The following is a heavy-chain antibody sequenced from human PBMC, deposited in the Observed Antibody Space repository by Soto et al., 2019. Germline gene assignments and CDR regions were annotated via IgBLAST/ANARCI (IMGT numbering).Heavy chain of an antibody. J-gene: IGHJ6*02. D-gene: IGHD3-3*01. CDR3: ARVRFLEWLSYYYGMDV. Sequence: SETLSLTCTVSGGSISSSSYYWGWIRQPPGKGLEWIGSIYYSGSTYYNPSLKSRVTISVDTSKNQFSLKLSSVTAADTAVYYCARVRFLEWLSYYYGMDVWGQGTTVTVSS. CDR2: IYYSGST. V-gene: IGHV4-39*01. CDR1: GGSISSSSYY.